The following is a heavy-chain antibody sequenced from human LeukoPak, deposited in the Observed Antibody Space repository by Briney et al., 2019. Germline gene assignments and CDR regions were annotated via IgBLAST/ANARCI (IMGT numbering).Heavy chain of an antibody. J-gene: IGHJ4*02. CDR3: ARPNYYDSSGVIDY. Sequence: SETLPLTCTVSGGSISSSSYYWGWIRQPPGKGLEWIGSIYYSGSTYYNPSLKSRVTISVDTSKNQFSLKLSSVTAADTAVYYCARPNYYDSSGVIDYWGQGTLVTVSS. CDR1: GGSISSSSYY. V-gene: IGHV4-39*07. CDR2: IYYSGST. D-gene: IGHD3-22*01.